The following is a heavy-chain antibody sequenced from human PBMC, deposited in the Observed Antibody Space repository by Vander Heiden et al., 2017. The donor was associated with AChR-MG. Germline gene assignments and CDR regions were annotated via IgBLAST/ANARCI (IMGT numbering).Heavy chain of an antibody. CDR3: ARITMVRGVIRKYNWFDP. V-gene: IGHV4-59*01. CDR1: GGSISGYH. J-gene: IGHJ5*02. CDR2: SYYSGST. Sequence: QVQLPESGPGLVKPSETLSLTCTVPGGSISGYHWSGIRQPPGKGLEWIGYSYYSGSTNYNPALKSRVTRSVDTSKNQFSLKLSSVTAADTAVYYCARITMVRGVIRKYNWFDPWGQGTLVTVSS. D-gene: IGHD3-10*01.